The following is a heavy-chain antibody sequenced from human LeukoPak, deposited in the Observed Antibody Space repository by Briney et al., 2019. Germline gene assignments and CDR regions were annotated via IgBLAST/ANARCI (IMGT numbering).Heavy chain of an antibody. V-gene: IGHV1-18*01. CDR1: GYTFTSYG. CDR2: ISAYNGNT. D-gene: IGHD3-3*01. J-gene: IGHJ4*02. CDR3: ARVDYDFWSFFAY. Sequence: GASVKLSCKASGYTFTSYGISWVRQPPGQGLEWVGWISAYNGNTNYAQKLQHRLTITTDTSTSTACMEAWSLRSDDTAVYYCARVDYDFWSFFAYWGEGNLVTASS.